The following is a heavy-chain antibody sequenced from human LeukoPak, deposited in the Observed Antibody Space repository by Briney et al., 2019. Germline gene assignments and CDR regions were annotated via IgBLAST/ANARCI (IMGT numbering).Heavy chain of an antibody. CDR3: ARVWGKDTAMVTPRYFDY. Sequence: GESLKISCKGSGNSFTNNWIGWVRQMPGKGLEWMGIIYPGDSDTRYSPSFQGQVTISVGKSISTAYLQWSSLKASDTAMYYCARVWGKDTAMVTPRYFDYWGQGTLVTVSS. J-gene: IGHJ4*02. V-gene: IGHV5-51*01. CDR2: IYPGDSDT. D-gene: IGHD5-18*01. CDR1: GNSFTNNW.